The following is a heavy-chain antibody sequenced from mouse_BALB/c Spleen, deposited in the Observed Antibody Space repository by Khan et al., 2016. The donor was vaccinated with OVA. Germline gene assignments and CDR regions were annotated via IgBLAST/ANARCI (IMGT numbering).Heavy chain of an antibody. D-gene: IGHD1-1*02. CDR2: IDPSTGYT. CDR1: GYTFTAYW. Sequence: QIQLVQSGAELAKPGASVKMSCKASGYTFTAYWIHWVKERPGQGLEWIGYIDPSTGYTDYNQKFKDKATLTTDKSSSTVYMQLSSLTSEDSAVYYCARRGLSGIFAYWGQGTLVTVSA. J-gene: IGHJ3*01. V-gene: IGHV1-7*01. CDR3: ARRGLSGIFAY.